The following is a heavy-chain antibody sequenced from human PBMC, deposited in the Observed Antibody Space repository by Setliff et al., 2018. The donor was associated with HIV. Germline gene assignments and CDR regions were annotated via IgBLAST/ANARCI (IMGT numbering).Heavy chain of an antibody. J-gene: IGHJ4*02. Sequence: SETLSLTCTVSGGSISSGDYYWSWVRQTPGKGLEWIGYIYYSGSTYYNPSLKSRVTISVDTSKNQFSLRLTSVAAADTAVYYCARTYYYDSSGYYYWGQGTLVTVSS. D-gene: IGHD3-22*01. CDR2: IYYSGST. CDR1: GGSISSGDYY. CDR3: ARTYYYDSSGYYY. V-gene: IGHV4-30-4*08.